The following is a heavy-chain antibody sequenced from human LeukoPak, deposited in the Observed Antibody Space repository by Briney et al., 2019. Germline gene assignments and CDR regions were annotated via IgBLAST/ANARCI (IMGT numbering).Heavy chain of an antibody. J-gene: IGHJ5*02. CDR3: AYGSGSYYDWFDP. CDR1: GGSISRYY. CDR2: IYYSGST. Sequence: SETLSLTCTVSGGSISRYYWSWIRQPPGKGLEWIGYIYYSGSTNYNPSLESRVTISVDTSKNQFSLKLSSVTAADTAVYYCAYGSGSYYDWFDPWGQGTLVTVSS. V-gene: IGHV4-59*01. D-gene: IGHD3-10*01.